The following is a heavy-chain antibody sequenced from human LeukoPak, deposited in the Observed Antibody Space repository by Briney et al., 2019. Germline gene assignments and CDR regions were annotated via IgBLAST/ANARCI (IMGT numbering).Heavy chain of an antibody. V-gene: IGHV1-69*04. CDR3: ARDPPRYSSSWYPWFDP. CDR1: GGTFSSYA. Sequence: GASVTVPCKASGGTFSSYAISWVRQAPGQGLEWMGRIIPILGIANYAQKFQGRVTITADKSTSTAYMELSSLRSEDTAVYYCARDPPRYSSSWYPWFDPWGQGTLVTVSS. D-gene: IGHD6-13*01. J-gene: IGHJ5*02. CDR2: IIPILGIA.